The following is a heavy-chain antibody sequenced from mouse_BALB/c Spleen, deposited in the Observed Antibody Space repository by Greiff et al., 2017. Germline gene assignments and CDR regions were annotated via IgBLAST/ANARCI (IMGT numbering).Heavy chain of an antibody. CDR1: GFTFSDYY. CDR3: ARGGDYDGYAMDY. CDR2: ISDGGSYT. J-gene: IGHJ4*01. Sequence: DVMLVESGGGLVKPGGSLKLSCAASGFTFSDYYMYWVRQTPEKRLEWVATISDGGSYTYYPDSVKGRFTISRDNAKNNLYLQMSSLKSEDTAMYYCARGGDYDGYAMDYWGQGTSVTVSS. D-gene: IGHD2-4*01. V-gene: IGHV5-4*02.